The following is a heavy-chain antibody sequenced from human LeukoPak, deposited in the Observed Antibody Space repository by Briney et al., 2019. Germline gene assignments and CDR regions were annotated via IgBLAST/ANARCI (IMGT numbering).Heavy chain of an antibody. CDR2: INPNSGGT. J-gene: IGHJ3*02. D-gene: IGHD1-26*01. CDR1: GYTFITYG. V-gene: IGHV1-2*02. CDR3: AGKARSIVGATGNVFDI. Sequence: GASVKVSCKASGYTFITYGITWVRQAPGQGLEWMGWINPNSGGTNYAQKFQGRVTMTRDTSISTAYMELSRLRSDDTAVYYCAGKARSIVGATGNVFDIWGKGTMVTVS.